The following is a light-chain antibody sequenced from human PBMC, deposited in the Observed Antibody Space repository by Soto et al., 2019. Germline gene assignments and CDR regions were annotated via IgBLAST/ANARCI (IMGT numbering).Light chain of an antibody. Sequence: DIVMTQCPLSLPVTPGEPASISCWSNESLLHRNGFNYLDWYLQKPGQSPQLLIYLGSNRASGVPDRFSGSGSGTDFTLKISRVEAEDVVVFYCMQSLQTPFTFGGGTKVENK. CDR2: LGS. CDR3: MQSLQTPFT. J-gene: IGKJ4*01. V-gene: IGKV2-28*01. CDR1: ESLLHRNGFNY.